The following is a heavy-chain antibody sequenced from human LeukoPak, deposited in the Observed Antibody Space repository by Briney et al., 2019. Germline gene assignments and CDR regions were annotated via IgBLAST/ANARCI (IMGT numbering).Heavy chain of an antibody. CDR2: IYYSGST. D-gene: IGHD3-3*01. J-gene: IGHJ4*02. V-gene: IGHV4-39*01. CDR1: GGSISSSSYY. Sequence: SETLSLTCTVSGGSISSSSYYWGWIRQPPGKGLEWIGSIYYSGSTYYNPSLKSRVTISLDTSKNQVSLKLSSVTAADTAVYYCAGLTPLLRFLEWLPGPFDYWGQGTLVTVSS. CDR3: AGLTPLLRFLEWLPGPFDY.